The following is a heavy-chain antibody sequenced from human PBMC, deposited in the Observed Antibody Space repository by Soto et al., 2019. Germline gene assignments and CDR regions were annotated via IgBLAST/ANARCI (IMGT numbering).Heavy chain of an antibody. V-gene: IGHV3-33*01. CDR1: GFTFSSYG. CDR3: ARDLVAAAGGDY. D-gene: IGHD6-13*01. Sequence: GGSLRLSCAASGFTFSSYGMHRVRQAPGKGLEWVAVIWYDGSSKYYADSVKGRFTISRDNSKNTLYLQMNSLRAEDTAVYYCARDLVAAAGGDYWGQGTLVTVSS. CDR2: IWYDGSSK. J-gene: IGHJ4*02.